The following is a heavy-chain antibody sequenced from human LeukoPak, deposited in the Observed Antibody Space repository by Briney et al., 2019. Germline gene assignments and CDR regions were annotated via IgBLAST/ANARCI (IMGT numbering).Heavy chain of an antibody. J-gene: IGHJ4*02. V-gene: IGHV3-48*03. CDR3: ARGYYDSRGVY. CDR1: GFTFSSYE. Sequence: GGSLRLSCAASGFTFSSYEMNWVRQAPGKGLEWVSYISSSGSTKYYADSVKGRFTISRDNAKNSLYLQMNSLRAEDTAVYYCARGYYDSRGVYWGQGTLVTVSS. CDR2: ISSSGSTK. D-gene: IGHD3-22*01.